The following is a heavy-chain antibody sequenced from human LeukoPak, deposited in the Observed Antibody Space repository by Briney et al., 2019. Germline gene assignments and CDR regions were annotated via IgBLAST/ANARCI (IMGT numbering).Heavy chain of an antibody. CDR3: ARDGITMVRGVTMNYYYYMDV. J-gene: IGHJ6*03. Sequence: ASVKVSCKASGYTFTGYYMHWVRQAPGQGLEWMGWINPNSGGTNYAQKFQGRVTMTRDTSISTAYMELSRLRSDDTAVYYCARDGITMVRGVTMNYYYYMDVWGKGTTVTVSS. CDR1: GYTFTGYY. V-gene: IGHV1-2*02. D-gene: IGHD3-10*01. CDR2: INPNSGGT.